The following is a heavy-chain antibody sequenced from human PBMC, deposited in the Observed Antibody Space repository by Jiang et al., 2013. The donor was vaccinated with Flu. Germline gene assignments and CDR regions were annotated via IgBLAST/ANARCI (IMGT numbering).Heavy chain of an antibody. CDR1: GDSVSNTSGA. CDR3: ARALAVAGNAGWYYDL. J-gene: IGHJ2*01. D-gene: IGHD6-19*01. Sequence: QTLSLTCAISGDSVSNTSGAWNWIRQSPSRGLEWLGRTYYRSKWYDDYAVSVKSRISVNPDTSKNQFSLQLNSVTPEDTAVYYCARALAVAGNAGWYYDLWGRGTLVTVSS. V-gene: IGHV6-1*01. CDR2: TYYRSKWYD.